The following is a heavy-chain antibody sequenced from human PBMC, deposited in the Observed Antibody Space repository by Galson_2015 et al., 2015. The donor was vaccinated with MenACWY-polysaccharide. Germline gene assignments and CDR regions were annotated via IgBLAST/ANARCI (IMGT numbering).Heavy chain of an antibody. CDR2: INYSGST. CDR1: GGSISSYY. V-gene: IGHV4-59*01. J-gene: IGHJ2*01. D-gene: IGHD6-19*01. Sequence: ETLSLTCTVSGGSISSYYWNWIRQSPGKGLEWVGYINYSGSTNHNPFLKSRVTMSVDTSKNQFSLNLTSVTDADTAVYYCARAIAVAGQRRDFDLWGRGTLVTVSS. CDR3: ARAIAVAGQRRDFDL.